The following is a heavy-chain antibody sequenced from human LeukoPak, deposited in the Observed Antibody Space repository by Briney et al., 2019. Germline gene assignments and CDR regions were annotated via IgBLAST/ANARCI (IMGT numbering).Heavy chain of an antibody. CDR2: IYSGGST. D-gene: IGHD3-3*01. J-gene: IGHJ6*02. CDR3: ASHGDDYYFNGLDV. Sequence: PGGSLRLSCAASGFTVSSNYMSWVRQAPGKGLEWVSVIYSGGSTDYAGSVKGRFTISRDNAKNSLYLQMNSLRAEDTAVYYCASHGDDYYFNGLDVWGQGTTVTVSS. CDR1: GFTVSSNY. V-gene: IGHV3-53*01.